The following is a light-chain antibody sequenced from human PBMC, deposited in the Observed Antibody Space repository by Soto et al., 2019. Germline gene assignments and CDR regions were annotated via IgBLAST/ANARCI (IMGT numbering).Light chain of an antibody. CDR2: DVS. CDR1: SSEVGGYNY. Sequence: QSVLTQPASVSGSPGQSITISCTGTSSEVGGYNYVSWYQQHPGKAPKLMIYDVSNRPSGVSNRFSSSKSGNTASLTISGLQAEDEADYYCSSFTSSTSYVFGTGTKVTVL. J-gene: IGLJ1*01. CDR3: SSFTSSTSYV. V-gene: IGLV2-14*01.